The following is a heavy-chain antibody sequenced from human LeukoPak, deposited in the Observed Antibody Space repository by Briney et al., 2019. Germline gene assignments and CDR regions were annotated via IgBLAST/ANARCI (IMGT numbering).Heavy chain of an antibody. V-gene: IGHV3-74*01. D-gene: IGHD1-26*01. Sequence: GTSLRLSCAASGFTFSGYWMHWVRQAPGKGLVWVSRINFDGSSTAYADSVKGRFTISRDNAKNTLYLQMNSLRAEDTAVYYCAATEYSGSYYRDWGQGTLVIVSS. CDR3: AATEYSGSYYRD. CDR2: INFDGSST. J-gene: IGHJ4*02. CDR1: GFTFSGYW.